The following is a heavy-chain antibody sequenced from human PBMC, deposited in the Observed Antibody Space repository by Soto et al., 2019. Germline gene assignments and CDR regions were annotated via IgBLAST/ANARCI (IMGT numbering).Heavy chain of an antibody. D-gene: IGHD3-22*01. CDR1: GFTFDNYA. CDR3: ARDGSPVVITFDA. J-gene: IGHJ5*02. V-gene: IGHV3-23*01. CDR2: ISGSSGRT. Sequence: EVQLLESGGGLVQPGGSLRLARAASGFTFDNYAMSWVRRAPGKGLEWVSVISGSSGRTEYADSVRGRFTISRDNSKNILYLHINGLRADDTAVYYGARDGSPVVITFDAWGQGTWVYVSS.